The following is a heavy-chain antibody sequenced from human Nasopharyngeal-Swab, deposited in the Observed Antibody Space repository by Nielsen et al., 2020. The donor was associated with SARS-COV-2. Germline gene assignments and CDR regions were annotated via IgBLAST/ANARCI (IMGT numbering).Heavy chain of an antibody. Sequence: LSLTCAASGFTFSSYSMNWVRQAPGKGLEWVSYISSSSSTIYYADSVKGRFTISRDNAKNSLYLQMNSLRAEDTAVYYCARATTAYKTGIAAAAPVHYYYYYMDVWGKGTTVTVSS. CDR2: ISSSSSTI. D-gene: IGHD6-13*01. V-gene: IGHV3-48*04. CDR1: GFTFSSYS. J-gene: IGHJ6*03. CDR3: ARATTAYKTGIAAAAPVHYYYYYMDV.